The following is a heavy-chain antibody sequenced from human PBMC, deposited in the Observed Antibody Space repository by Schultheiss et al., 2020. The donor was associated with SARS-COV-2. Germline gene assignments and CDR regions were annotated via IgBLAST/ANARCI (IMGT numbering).Heavy chain of an antibody. CDR1: GFTFSNAW. Sequence: GGSLRLSCAASGFTFSNAWMSWVRQAPGKGLEWVGFIRSKAYGGTTEYAASVKGRFTISRDDSKSIAYLQMNSLKTEDTAVYYCTRDRDPSVDYWGQGTLVTVSS. D-gene: IGHD3-10*01. CDR3: TRDRDPSVDY. V-gene: IGHV3-49*04. J-gene: IGHJ4*02. CDR2: IRSKAYGGTT.